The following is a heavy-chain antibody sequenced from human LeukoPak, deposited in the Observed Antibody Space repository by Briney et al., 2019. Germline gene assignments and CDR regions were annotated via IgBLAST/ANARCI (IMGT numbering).Heavy chain of an antibody. D-gene: IGHD1-14*01. CDR1: GFTFDDHG. CDR2: IKWDGGRT. J-gene: IGHJ5*02. CDR3: VKDRRNPYRPEGPFDP. V-gene: IGHV3-20*04. Sequence: GGSLRLSCAASGFTFDDHGMSWVRQAPGKGLEWVSGIKWDGGRTCYADSVKGRFTISRDNAKNSVYLQMNSLRAEDTALYYCVKDRRNPYRPEGPFDPWGQGTLVTVSS.